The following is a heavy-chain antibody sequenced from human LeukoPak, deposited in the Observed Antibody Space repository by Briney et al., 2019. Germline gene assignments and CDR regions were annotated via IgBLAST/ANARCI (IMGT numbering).Heavy chain of an antibody. Sequence: SETLSLTCTVSGGSISNYYWSWIRQPPGKGLEWIGYIYYSGSTNYNPSLKSRVTISVDMSKNQFSLKLSSVTAADTAVYYCARVSYFDSSGYYPNYLDYWGQGTLVTVSS. D-gene: IGHD3-22*01. CDR2: IYYSGST. V-gene: IGHV4-59*01. J-gene: IGHJ4*02. CDR3: ARVSYFDSSGYYPNYLDY. CDR1: GGSISNYY.